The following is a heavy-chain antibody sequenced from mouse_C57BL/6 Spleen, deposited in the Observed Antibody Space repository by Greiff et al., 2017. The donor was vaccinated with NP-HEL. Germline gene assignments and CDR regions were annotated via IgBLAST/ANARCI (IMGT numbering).Heavy chain of an antibody. V-gene: IGHV1-64*01. CDR1: GYTFTSYW. CDR2: IHPNSGST. CDR3: ARSFSTVVAEAY. Sequence: VQLQQPGAELVKPGASVKLSCKASGYTFTSYWMHWVKQRPGQGLEWIGMIHPNSGSTNYNEKFKSKATLTVDKSSSTAYMQLSSLTSEDSAVYYCARSFSTVVAEAYWGQGTLVTVSA. J-gene: IGHJ3*01. D-gene: IGHD1-1*01.